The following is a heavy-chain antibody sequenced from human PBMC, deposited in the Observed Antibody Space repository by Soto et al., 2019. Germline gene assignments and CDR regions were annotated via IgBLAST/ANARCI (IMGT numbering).Heavy chain of an antibody. V-gene: IGHV1-18*01. CDR2: ISAYNGNT. D-gene: IGHD3-10*01. CDR1: GYTFTSYG. J-gene: IGHJ5*02. Sequence: GASVKVSCKASGYTFTSYGISWVRQAPGQGLEWMGWISAYNGNTNYAQKLQGRVTMTTDTSTSTAYMELRSLRSDDTAVYYCARDESITMVRDQEQNWFDPWGQGTLVTVSS. CDR3: ARDESITMVRDQEQNWFDP.